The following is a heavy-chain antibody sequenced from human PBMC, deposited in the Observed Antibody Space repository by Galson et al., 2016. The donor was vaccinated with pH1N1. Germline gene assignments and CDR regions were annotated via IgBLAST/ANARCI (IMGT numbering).Heavy chain of an antibody. CDR3: AKEGASGSAGYFES. D-gene: IGHD1-26*01. CDR2: IYYNGNT. V-gene: IGHV4-59*02. J-gene: IGHJ4*02. Sequence: ETLSLTCTVSGGSVCNNYYSWIRQSPGKGLEWIAYIYYNGNTKYNPSLKSRVTISIDTSKNQVSLNLTSVTAADTAIYYCAKEGASGSAGYFESWGQGALVTVSS. CDR1: GGSVCNNY.